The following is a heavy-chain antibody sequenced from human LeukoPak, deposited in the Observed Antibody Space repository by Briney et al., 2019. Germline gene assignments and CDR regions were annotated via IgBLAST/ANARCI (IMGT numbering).Heavy chain of an antibody. J-gene: IGHJ4*02. V-gene: IGHV3-30*03. CDR3: ARGPITMVRGVIIEYFDY. CDR1: GFTFSSYG. Sequence: GGSLRLSCAASGFTFSSYGMHWVRQAPGKGLEWVAVISYDGSNKYYADSVKGRFTISRDNSKNTLYLQMNSLRAEDTAVYYCARGPITMVRGVIIEYFDYWGQGTLVTVSS. D-gene: IGHD3-10*01. CDR2: ISYDGSNK.